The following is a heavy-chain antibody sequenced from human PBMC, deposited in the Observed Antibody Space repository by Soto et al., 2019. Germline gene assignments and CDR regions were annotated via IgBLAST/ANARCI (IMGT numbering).Heavy chain of an antibody. CDR1: VDSVSSNSAA. CDR2: TYYRSKWYN. V-gene: IGHV6-1*01. D-gene: IGHD5-12*01. CDR3: ARVSRVANYYYYGMDV. Sequence: SQTLSLTCAISVDSVSSNSAAWNWIRQSPSRGLEWLGRTYYRSKWYNDYAVSVKSRITINPDTSKNQFSLQLNSVTPEDTAVYYCARVSRVANYYYYGMDVWGQGTTVTVSS. J-gene: IGHJ6*02.